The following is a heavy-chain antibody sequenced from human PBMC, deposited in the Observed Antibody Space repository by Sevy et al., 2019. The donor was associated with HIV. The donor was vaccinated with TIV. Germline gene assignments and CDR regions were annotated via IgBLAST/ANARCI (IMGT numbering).Heavy chain of an antibody. CDR1: GGSISSGSYY. J-gene: IGHJ4*02. CDR3: ARDLGYTYGNYFDY. Sequence: SETLSLTCTVSGGSISSGSYYWSWIRQPAGKRLEWIGRIYTRGNTNYSPSYNPSLKSRVTMSVDTSKNQFSLKLTSVTAADTAVYYCARDLGYTYGNYFDYWGQGTLVTVSS. CDR2: IYTRGNT. V-gene: IGHV4-61*02. D-gene: IGHD5-18*01.